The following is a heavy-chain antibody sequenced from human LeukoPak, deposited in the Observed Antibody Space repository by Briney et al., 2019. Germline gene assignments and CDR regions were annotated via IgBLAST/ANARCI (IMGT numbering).Heavy chain of an antibody. D-gene: IGHD3-10*01. J-gene: IGHJ4*02. V-gene: IGHV1-24*01. CDR1: GYTLTELA. Sequence: GASVKVSCKLSGYTLTELAIHWVRQAPGKGLEWVGGLDPEDGETVYAQKLQGRVTVTEDTSTDTAYMELSGLRSEDTAMYYCVNLYHSGTYYNIRETDYWGQGTLVTVSS. CDR3: VNLYHSGTYYNIRETDY. CDR2: LDPEDGET.